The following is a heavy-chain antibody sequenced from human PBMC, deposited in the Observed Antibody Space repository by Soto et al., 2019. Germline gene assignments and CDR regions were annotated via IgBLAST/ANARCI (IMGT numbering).Heavy chain of an antibody. J-gene: IGHJ4*02. CDR3: TRLETDY. V-gene: IGHV1-3*01. CDR1: GYTFTTHT. Sequence: QVQLVQSGAEVKRPGASVKVFCKASGYTFTTHTMHWVRQAPGQGLEWMGWMNGGNGNTKYSQKFQGRVTFTSDTFASTAYMELSSLRSEDTAVYYCTRLETDYWGQGTLVTVSS. CDR2: MNGGNGNT.